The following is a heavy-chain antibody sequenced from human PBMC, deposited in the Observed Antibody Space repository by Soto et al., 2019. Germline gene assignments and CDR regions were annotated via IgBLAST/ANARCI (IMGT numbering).Heavy chain of an antibody. V-gene: IGHV3-30-3*01. CDR2: ISNDGSKT. J-gene: IGHJ4*02. CDR3: ARETDWIPDY. D-gene: IGHD5-18*01. Sequence: QVQLVESGGGVVQPGRSLRLSCAASGFTFSRYSMYWVRQAPGEGLEWISVISNDGSKTYYADSVKGRFTVSRDNSKNTLHMQMNSLRAEDTAVYYCARETDWIPDYWGQGTLVTVSS. CDR1: GFTFSRYS.